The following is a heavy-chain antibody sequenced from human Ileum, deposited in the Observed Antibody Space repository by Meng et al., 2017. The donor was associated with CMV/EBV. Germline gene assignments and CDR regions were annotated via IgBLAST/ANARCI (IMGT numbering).Heavy chain of an antibody. J-gene: IGHJ4*02. CDR1: GFTFSDYA. Sequence: QVQLVESGGGGVQPGRSLRLSCVASGFTFSDYAMHWVRQAPGKGLEWVARTSDGTNEYYADSVKGRFTISRDNSKNTLSLQMNSLRVEDTAVYYCVRDGDFSTWPLDYWGQGTLVTVSS. D-gene: IGHD6-13*01. CDR2: TSDGTNE. V-gene: IGHV3-30*04. CDR3: VRDGDFSTWPLDY.